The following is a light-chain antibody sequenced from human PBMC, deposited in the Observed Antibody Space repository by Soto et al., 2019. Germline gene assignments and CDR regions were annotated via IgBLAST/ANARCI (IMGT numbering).Light chain of an antibody. CDR2: AAS. CDR3: QQRSDWPPRLT. Sequence: DIQMTQSPSSLSASVGDRVTITCRASQSISNYLNWYQQKPGKAPKLLMYAASSLQSGVPSRFGGSGSGTDFTLTISSLQPEDFATYYCQQRSDWPPRLTFGGGTKVEIK. CDR1: QSISNY. J-gene: IGKJ4*01. V-gene: IGKV1-39*01.